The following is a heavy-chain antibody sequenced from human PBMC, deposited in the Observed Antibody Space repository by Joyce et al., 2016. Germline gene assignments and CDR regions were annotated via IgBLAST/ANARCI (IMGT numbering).Heavy chain of an antibody. CDR1: GGSISSSRYY. D-gene: IGHD6-19*01. J-gene: IGHJ4*02. CDR2: IYYSGST. CDR3: ARQVAVGSGGFDY. V-gene: IGHV4-39*01. Sequence: LQLQESGPGLVKPSETLSLTCTVSGGSISSSRYYWDWIRQPPGKGLEWIGSIYYSGSTYYNPSLTSRVTISVDTSKSQFFLRLSSVTAADTAVYYCARQVAVGSGGFDYWGQGTLVTVSS.